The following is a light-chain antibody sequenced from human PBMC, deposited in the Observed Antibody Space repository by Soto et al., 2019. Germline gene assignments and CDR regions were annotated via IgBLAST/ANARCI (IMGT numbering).Light chain of an antibody. Sequence: DIQMTQSPSTLSASIGDRVTITCRASQSISSWLAWYQQRPGKAPKLLIYKASSLEGGVPSRFSGSGSGTEFTLTISSLQPDDFATYYCQQYNSYSYTFGQGIKLEIK. V-gene: IGKV1-5*03. CDR1: QSISSW. J-gene: IGKJ2*01. CDR2: KAS. CDR3: QQYNSYSYT.